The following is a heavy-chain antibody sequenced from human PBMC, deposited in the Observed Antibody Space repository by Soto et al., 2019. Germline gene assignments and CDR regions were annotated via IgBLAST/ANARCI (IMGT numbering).Heavy chain of an antibody. CDR1: GGSISSGDYY. Sequence: TSETLSLTCTVSGGSISSGDYYWSWIRQPPGKGLEWIGYIYYSGSTYYNPSLKSRVTISVDTSKNQFSLKLSSVTAADTAVYYCARDGEGGFGEFRNYYYYYGMDVWGQGTTVTVSS. CDR3: ARDGEGGFGEFRNYYYYYGMDV. CDR2: IYYSGST. V-gene: IGHV4-30-4*01. D-gene: IGHD3-10*01. J-gene: IGHJ6*02.